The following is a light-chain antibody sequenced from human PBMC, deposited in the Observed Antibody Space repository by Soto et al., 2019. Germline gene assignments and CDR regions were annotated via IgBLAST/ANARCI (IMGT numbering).Light chain of an antibody. CDR2: DVS. CDR3: SSYTSSSTLGV. V-gene: IGLV2-14*01. J-gene: IGLJ1*01. CDR1: SSDVGGYNY. Sequence: QSAPTQPASVSGSPGQSITISCTGTSSDVGGYNYVSWYQQHPGKAPKLMIYDVSNRPSGVSNRFSGSKSGNTASLTISGLQAEDEADYYCSSYTSSSTLGVFGTGTKVTVL.